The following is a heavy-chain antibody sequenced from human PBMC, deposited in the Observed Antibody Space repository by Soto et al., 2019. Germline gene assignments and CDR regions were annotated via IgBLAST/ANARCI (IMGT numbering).Heavy chain of an antibody. CDR1: GGSISSSSYY. D-gene: IGHD4-17*01. Sequence: SETLSLTCTVSGGSISSSSYYWGWIRQPPGKGLEWIGSIYYSGSTYYNPSLKSRVTISVDTSKNQFSLKLSSVTAADTAVYYCARRLNGDYYYGMDVWGQGTTVTVSS. J-gene: IGHJ6*02. CDR3: ARRLNGDYYYGMDV. CDR2: IYYSGST. V-gene: IGHV4-39*01.